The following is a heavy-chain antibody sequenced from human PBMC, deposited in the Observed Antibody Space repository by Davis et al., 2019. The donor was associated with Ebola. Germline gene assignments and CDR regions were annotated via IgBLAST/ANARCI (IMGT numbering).Heavy chain of an antibody. CDR1: GHTFTGYY. Sequence: ASVKVSCKASGHTFTGYYMHWVRQAPGQGLEWMGWINAYSGGTKYAQKFQGRVTMAGDTSINRAYMELSRLRSDDTAVYYCATVGTSVTAFDHWGQGTLVTVSS. CDR3: ATVGTSVTAFDH. J-gene: IGHJ4*02. CDR2: INAYSGGT. D-gene: IGHD4-17*01. V-gene: IGHV1-2*02.